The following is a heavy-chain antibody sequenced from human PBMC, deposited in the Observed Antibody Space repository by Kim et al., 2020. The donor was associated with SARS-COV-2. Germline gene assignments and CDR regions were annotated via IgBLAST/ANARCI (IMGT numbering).Heavy chain of an antibody. CDR3: ARNRPGYYTPYYFDY. CDR1: GFTFSTYS. CDR2: ISTSSTYI. V-gene: IGHV3-21*01. J-gene: IGHJ4*02. Sequence: GGSLRLSCAASGFTFSTYSMNWVRQAPGKGLEWVSSISTSSTYIYYADSVKGRFTISRDNAKNSLYLQMNSLRAEDTAVYYCARNRPGYYTPYYFDYWGQGTLVTVSS. D-gene: IGHD3-3*01.